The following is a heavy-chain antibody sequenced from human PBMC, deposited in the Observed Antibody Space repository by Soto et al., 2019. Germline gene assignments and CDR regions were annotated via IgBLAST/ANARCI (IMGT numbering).Heavy chain of an antibody. CDR2: ISSSSRPI. J-gene: IGHJ4*02. CDR1: GFTFSSYS. D-gene: IGHD4-17*01. V-gene: IGHV3-48*01. Sequence: PGGSLRLSCAASGFTFSSYSMNWVRQAPGKGLEWISYISSSSRPIYYADSVKGRFTISRDNAKNSLYLQMNSLRAEDTAVYYCFGLYGASRDFWGQGTLVTVSA. CDR3: FGLYGASRDF.